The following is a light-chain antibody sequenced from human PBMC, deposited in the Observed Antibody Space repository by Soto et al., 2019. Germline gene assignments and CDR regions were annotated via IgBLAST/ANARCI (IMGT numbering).Light chain of an antibody. CDR1: QSISRY. Sequence: IVLTQSPGTLSLSPGERTTLSCRASQSISRYLAWYQQKPGQGPRLLIYGASSRATGTPDRFSGSGSGTDFTLTINRLEPEDFAVYYCQQYGSSGTFGQGTKV. J-gene: IGKJ1*01. CDR2: GAS. V-gene: IGKV3-20*01. CDR3: QQYGSSGT.